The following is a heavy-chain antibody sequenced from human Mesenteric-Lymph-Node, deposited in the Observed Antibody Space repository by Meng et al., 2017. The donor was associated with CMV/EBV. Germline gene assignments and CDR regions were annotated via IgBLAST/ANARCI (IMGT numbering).Heavy chain of an antibody. CDR1: GFTFSSYW. J-gene: IGHJ4*02. CDR3: ARDFAAGRGGLDY. D-gene: IGHD3-10*01. V-gene: IGHV3-74*01. CDR2: INSDGSST. Sequence: CADSGFTFSSYWMHWVRQAPGKGLVWVSRINSDGSSTSYADSVKGRFTISRDNAKNTLYLQMNSLRAEDTAVYYCARDFAAGRGGLDYWGQGTLVTVSS.